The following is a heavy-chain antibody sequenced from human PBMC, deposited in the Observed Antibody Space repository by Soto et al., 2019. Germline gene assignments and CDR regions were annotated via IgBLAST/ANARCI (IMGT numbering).Heavy chain of an antibody. CDR1: GGSISSSSYY. J-gene: IGHJ4*02. CDR2: IYYSGST. CDR3: ARWSLRIAANSFDY. D-gene: IGHD2-15*01. V-gene: IGHV4-39*01. Sequence: QLQLQESGPGLVKPSETLSLTCTVSGGSISSSSYYWGWIRQPPGKGLEWIGSIYYSGSTYYNPSLKSRVTISVDTSKNQFSLKLSSVTAADAAVYYCARWSLRIAANSFDYWGQGTLVTVSS.